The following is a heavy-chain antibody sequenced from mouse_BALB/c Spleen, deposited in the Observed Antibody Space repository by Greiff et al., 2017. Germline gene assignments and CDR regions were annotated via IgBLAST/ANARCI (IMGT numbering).Heavy chain of an antibody. CDR1: GFNIKDTY. CDR3: ARSPGNYDAMDY. D-gene: IGHD2-1*01. V-gene: IGHV14-3*02. Sequence: EVQLVESGAELVKPGASVKLSCTASGFNIKDTYMHWVKQRPEQGLEWIGRIDPANGNTKYDPKFQGKATITADTSSNTAYLQLSSLTSEDTAVYYCARSPGNYDAMDYWGQGTSVTVSS. CDR2: IDPANGNT. J-gene: IGHJ4*01.